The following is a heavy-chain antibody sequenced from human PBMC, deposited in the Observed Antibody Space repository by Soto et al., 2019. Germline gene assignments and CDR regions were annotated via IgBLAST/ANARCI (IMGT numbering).Heavy chain of an antibody. V-gene: IGHV3-23*01. CDR3: AKDPGSLVPAYLYGMDV. CDR2: ISGSCCSR. J-gene: IGHJ6*02. D-gene: IGHD2-2*01. Sequence: EVQLLESGGGLVQPGGSLRLSCAASGFTFSSYAMSWVRQAPGRGLEWVSAISGSCCSRYYADSVKGRFTITRDNSKNTLDLQMNSLGAEDTAVYYSAKDPGSLVPAYLYGMDVWGQGTTVTVS. CDR1: GFTFSSYA.